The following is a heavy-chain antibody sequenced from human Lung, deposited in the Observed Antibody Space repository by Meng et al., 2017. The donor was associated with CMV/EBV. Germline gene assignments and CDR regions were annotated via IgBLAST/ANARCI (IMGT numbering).Heavy chain of an antibody. D-gene: IGHD3-16*01. J-gene: IGHJ6*02. V-gene: IGHV3-48*04. CDR2: ISSASSTI. Sequence: GEXXKISCAASGFTFSTYSMSWVRQAPGKGLEWVSYISSASSTIYYADSVKGRFTISRDNANKSLFLQLNSLRAEDTALYYCARACLGDNYYYGMDVWCQGSXV. CDR3: ARACLGDNYYYGMDV. CDR1: GFTFSTYS.